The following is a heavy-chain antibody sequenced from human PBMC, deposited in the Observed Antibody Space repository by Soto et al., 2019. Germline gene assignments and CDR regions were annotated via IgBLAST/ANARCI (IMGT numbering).Heavy chain of an antibody. J-gene: IGHJ3*02. D-gene: IGHD3-9*01. Sequence: APVKVSCKASWYTLPSHAITLVRQAPRQKLEWMGWISAGNGNTNYAQKLQGRVTMTTDTSTSTAYMELRSLRSDDTAVYYCARDSAYYDILTGHDAFDIWGQGTMVTVSS. CDR3: ARDSAYYDILTGHDAFDI. CDR2: ISAGNGNT. CDR1: WYTLPSHA. V-gene: IGHV1-18*01.